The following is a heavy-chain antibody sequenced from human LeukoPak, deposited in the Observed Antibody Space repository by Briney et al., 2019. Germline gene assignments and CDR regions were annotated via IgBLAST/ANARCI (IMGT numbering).Heavy chain of an antibody. CDR2: NNHSGST. J-gene: IGHJ3*02. CDR3: ASVAGPDAFDI. V-gene: IGHV4-34*01. Sequence: SETLSLTCAVYGGSFSGYYWSWIRQPPGKGLEWIGENNHSGSTNYNPSLKSRVTISVDTSKNQFSLKLSSVTAADTAVYYCASVAGPDAFDIWGQGTMVTVSS. D-gene: IGHD6-19*01. CDR1: GGSFSGYY.